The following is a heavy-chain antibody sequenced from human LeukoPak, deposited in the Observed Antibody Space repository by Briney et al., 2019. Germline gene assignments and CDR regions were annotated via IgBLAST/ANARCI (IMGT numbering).Heavy chain of an antibody. CDR3: ARSLGTHYYDSSGPWGYFDY. D-gene: IGHD3-22*01. CDR1: GYTFPSYY. V-gene: IGHV1-46*01. J-gene: IGHJ4*02. CDR2: INPCGGRT. Sequence: GASVTVSCKASGYTFPSYYMHWVRQAPAQGLEWMGIINPCGGRTRYAQKFQGRVTMTRDTSTSTVYMELSSLRSEDTAVYYCARSLGTHYYDSSGPWGYFDYWGQGNLVTASS.